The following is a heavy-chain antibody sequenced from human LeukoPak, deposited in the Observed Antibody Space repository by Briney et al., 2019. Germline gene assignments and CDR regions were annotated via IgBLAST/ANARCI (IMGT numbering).Heavy chain of an antibody. Sequence: SETLSLTCAAYGGTFSGYYLSWIRQAPGKGLEWIGEINHSGSTNYNPSLKCRVTISVDKSKNKFSLQLSSVTAADTAVYYCARERVGRYISGYCSGGSCYKPRFDYWGQGTMVTVSS. V-gene: IGHV4-34*01. CDR2: INHSGST. CDR3: ARERVGRYISGYCSGGSCYKPRFDY. D-gene: IGHD2-15*01. CDR1: GGTFSGYY. J-gene: IGHJ4*02.